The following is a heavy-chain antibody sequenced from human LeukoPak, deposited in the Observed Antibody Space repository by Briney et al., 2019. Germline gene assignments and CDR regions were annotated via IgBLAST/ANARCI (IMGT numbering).Heavy chain of an antibody. CDR3: ARESPIAVAAPEDY. CDR1: GYTFTSYG. D-gene: IGHD6-19*01. CDR2: ISAYNGNT. V-gene: IGHV1-18*01. J-gene: IGHJ4*02. Sequence: GASVNVSCKASGYTFTSYGISWVRQAPGQGLEGMGWISAYNGNTNYAQKLQGRVTMTTDASTSTAYMELRSLRSDDTAVYYCARESPIAVAAPEDYWGQGTLVTVSS.